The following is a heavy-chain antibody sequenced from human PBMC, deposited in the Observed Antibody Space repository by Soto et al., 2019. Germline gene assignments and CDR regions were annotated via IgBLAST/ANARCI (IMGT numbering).Heavy chain of an antibody. CDR3: ASGTNGAFFVY. D-gene: IGHD2-8*01. Sequence: QVPLVESGGGLVKPGGSLRLSCAASGFTFSDYYMSWIRQAPGKGLEWVSYISSRISTIFYADSVKGRFTISRDNVKNSLYLQMNSLRAEDTAVYYCASGTNGAFFVYWGQGILVTVSS. V-gene: IGHV3-11*01. J-gene: IGHJ4*02. CDR1: GFTFSDYY. CDR2: ISSRISTI.